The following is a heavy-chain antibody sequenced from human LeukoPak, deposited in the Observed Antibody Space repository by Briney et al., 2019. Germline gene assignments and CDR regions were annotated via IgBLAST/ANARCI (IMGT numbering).Heavy chain of an antibody. CDR1: GGTFSSYA. CDR2: IIPIFGTA. Sequence: SVKVSCKASGGTFSSYAISWVRQAPGQGLEWMGGIIPIFGTANYAQKFQGRVTITADESTSTAYMELSSLRSEGTAVYYCARGEQFLEWLFGYWGQGTLVTVSS. D-gene: IGHD3-3*01. J-gene: IGHJ4*02. V-gene: IGHV1-69*13. CDR3: ARGEQFLEWLFGY.